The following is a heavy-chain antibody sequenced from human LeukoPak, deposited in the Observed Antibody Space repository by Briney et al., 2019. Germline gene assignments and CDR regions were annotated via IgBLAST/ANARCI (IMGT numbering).Heavy chain of an antibody. D-gene: IGHD1-26*01. CDR1: GGSFSGYY. Sequence: SETLSLACAVYGGSFSGYYWSWIRQPPGKGLEWIGEINHSGSTNYNPSLKSRVTISVDKSKNQFSLKLSSVTAADTAVYYCARVWSDYFDYWGQGTLVTVSS. CDR2: INHSGST. J-gene: IGHJ4*02. CDR3: ARVWSDYFDY. V-gene: IGHV4-34*01.